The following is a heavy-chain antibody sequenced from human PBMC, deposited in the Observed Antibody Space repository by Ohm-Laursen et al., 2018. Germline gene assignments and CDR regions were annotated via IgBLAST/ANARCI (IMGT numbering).Heavy chain of an antibody. Sequence: SETLSLTCTVSGGSISSSYWSWIRQPAGKGLEWIGRIYTSGSTNYNPSLKSRVTMSVDTSKNQFSLKLSSVTAADTAVYYCARDNHYYGSGSYDYWGQGTLVTVSS. D-gene: IGHD3-10*01. J-gene: IGHJ4*02. CDR2: IYTSGST. CDR1: GGSISSSY. V-gene: IGHV4-4*07. CDR3: ARDNHYYGSGSYDY.